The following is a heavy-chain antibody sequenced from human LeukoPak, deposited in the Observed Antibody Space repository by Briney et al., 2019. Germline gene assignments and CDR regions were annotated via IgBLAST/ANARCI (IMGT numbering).Heavy chain of an antibody. V-gene: IGHV3-23*01. CDR3: AKDALVGMGLYYFDY. J-gene: IGHJ4*02. CDR2: FCGSGGST. D-gene: IGHD1-26*01. CDR1: GFTFSSFA. Sequence: PGGSLRLPCAASGFTFSSFAMSWARDAPGGGLEWVSAFCGSGGSTYYADSVKGQFTISRDHSKNTLYMQMNSLRAEDTAVYYGAKDALVGMGLYYFDYWGQGTLVTVSS.